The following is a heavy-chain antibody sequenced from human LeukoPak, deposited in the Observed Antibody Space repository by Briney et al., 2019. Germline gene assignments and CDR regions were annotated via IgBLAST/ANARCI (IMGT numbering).Heavy chain of an antibody. CDR3: ARDLWDIVVVPAAIPSDYYYYYGMDV. Sequence: ASVKVSCKASGGTFSSYAISWVRQAPGQGLEWMGGIIPIFGTANYAQKFQGRVTITADESTSTAYMELSSLRSEETAVYYCARDLWDIVVVPAAIPSDYYYYYGMDVWGQGTTVTVSS. D-gene: IGHD2-2*01. V-gene: IGHV1-69*13. J-gene: IGHJ6*02. CDR1: GGTFSSYA. CDR2: IIPIFGTA.